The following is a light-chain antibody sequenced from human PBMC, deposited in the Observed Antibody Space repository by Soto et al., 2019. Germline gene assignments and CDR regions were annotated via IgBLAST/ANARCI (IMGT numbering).Light chain of an antibody. CDR2: DAS. Sequence: DIQMTQSPSSLFASVGDRATITCQATQDINIYLNWYQQKPGKAPNLLIYDASNLEIGVPSRFSGSGSGTHFTFTISSLQTEDIGTYYCQQYDILPITFGRGTRLEIK. J-gene: IGKJ5*01. CDR1: QDINIY. V-gene: IGKV1-33*01. CDR3: QQYDILPIT.